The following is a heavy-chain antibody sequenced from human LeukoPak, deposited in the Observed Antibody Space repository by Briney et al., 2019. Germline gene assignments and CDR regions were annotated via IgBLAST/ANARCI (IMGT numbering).Heavy chain of an antibody. Sequence: ASVKVSCKASGYTFTGYYMHWVRQAPGQGLEWMGWTNPNSGGTNYAQKFQGRVTMTRDTSISTAYMELSRLRSDDTAVYYCARDRGVVVVAASDAFDIWGQGTMVTVSS. V-gene: IGHV1-2*02. CDR3: ARDRGVVVVAASDAFDI. CDR2: TNPNSGGT. D-gene: IGHD2-15*01. J-gene: IGHJ3*02. CDR1: GYTFTGYY.